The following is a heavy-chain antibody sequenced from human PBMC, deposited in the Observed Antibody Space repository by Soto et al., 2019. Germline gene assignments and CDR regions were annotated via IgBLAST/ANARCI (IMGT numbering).Heavy chain of an antibody. CDR2: IIPIFGTA. J-gene: IGHJ4*02. V-gene: IGHV1-69*13. CDR3: ARDRDSSGRQIDY. CDR1: GGTFSSYA. Sequence: SVKVSCKASGGTFSSYAISWVRQAPGQGLEWMGGIIPIFGTANYAQKFQGRVTITADESTSTAYMELMSLRAEDTAVYYCARDRDSSGRQIDYWGQRTLVTVSS. D-gene: IGHD6-19*01.